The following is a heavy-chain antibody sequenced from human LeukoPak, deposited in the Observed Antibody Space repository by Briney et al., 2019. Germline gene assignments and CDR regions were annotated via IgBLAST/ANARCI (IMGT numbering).Heavy chain of an antibody. D-gene: IGHD3-10*01. CDR1: GDSIRSSY. CDR2: IYYSGST. CDR3: ARGEVTLDY. J-gene: IGHJ4*02. V-gene: IGHV4-59*08. Sequence: SETLSLTCTVSGDSIRSSYWNWIRQPPGKGLEWIGYIYYSGSTNYNPSLKSRVTISVDTSKNQFSLKLSSVTAADTAVYYCARGEVTLDYWGQGTLVTVSS.